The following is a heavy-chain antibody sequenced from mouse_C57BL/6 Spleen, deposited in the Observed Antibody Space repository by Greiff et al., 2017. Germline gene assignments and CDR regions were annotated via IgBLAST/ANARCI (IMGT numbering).Heavy chain of an antibody. CDR1: GYTFTSYW. J-gene: IGHJ3*01. V-gene: IGHV1-53*01. CDR2: INPSNGGT. D-gene: IGHD3-3*01. CDR3: ARRWDRSWFAY. Sequence: QVQLQQPGTELVKPGASVKLSCKAYGYTFTSYWMHWVKQRPGQGLEWIGNINPSNGGTNYNEKFKSKATLTVDKSSTKAYSPLSSLTSEDSAVYYCARRWDRSWFAYWGQGTLVTVSA.